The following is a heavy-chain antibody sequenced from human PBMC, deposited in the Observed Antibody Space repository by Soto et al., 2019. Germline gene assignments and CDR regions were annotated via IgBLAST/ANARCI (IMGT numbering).Heavy chain of an antibody. V-gene: IGHV5-51*01. J-gene: IGHJ6*02. CDR3: ARHYCSSTSCYPFYYYYYGMDV. CDR2: IYPGDSDT. CDR1: GYSFTSYW. D-gene: IGHD2-2*01. Sequence: GESLKISCKGSGYSFTSYWIGWVRQMPGKGLEWMGIIYPGDSDTRYSPSFQGQVTISADKSISTAYLQWSSLKASDTAMYYCARHYCSSTSCYPFYYYYYGMDVWGQGTTFTVSS.